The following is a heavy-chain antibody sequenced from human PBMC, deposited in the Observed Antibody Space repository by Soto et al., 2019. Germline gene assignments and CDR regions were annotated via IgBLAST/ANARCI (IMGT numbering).Heavy chain of an antibody. CDR1: GYNFIAYG. J-gene: IGHJ4*02. V-gene: IGHV1-18*01. Sequence: QVQLVQSGPEVRKPGASVKVSCEASGYNFIAYGISWVRQAPGQGLEWMGWISVYNGNTEYAQKFLGRVTMTSDTSTNTAYMELPSLRSDDTAVYYCARGNPGGQYWGQGTLVTVSS. CDR3: ARGNPGGQY. CDR2: ISVYNGNT. D-gene: IGHD3-10*01.